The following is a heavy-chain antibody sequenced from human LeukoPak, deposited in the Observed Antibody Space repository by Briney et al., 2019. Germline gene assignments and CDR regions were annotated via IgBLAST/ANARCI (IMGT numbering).Heavy chain of an antibody. CDR1: YW. J-gene: IGHJ6*03. V-gene: IGHV5-51*01. D-gene: IGHD6-13*01. CDR3: ARQRSGIAAAGTIDYYYYYMDL. Sequence: YWSWIRQPPGKGLEWMGVIYPDDSDTRYSPSFQGQVTISVDKSISTAYLQWSSLKASDTAMYFCARQRSGIAAAGTIDYYYYYMDLWGNGTTVAVSS. CDR2: IYPDDSDT.